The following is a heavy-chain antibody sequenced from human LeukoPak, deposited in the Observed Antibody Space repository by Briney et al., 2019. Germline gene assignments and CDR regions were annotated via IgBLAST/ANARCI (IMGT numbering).Heavy chain of an antibody. V-gene: IGHV3-30-3*01. CDR1: GFTFNSYA. D-gene: IGHD1-26*01. CDR2: ISYDGSNK. CDR3: ARGIVGASTYYFDY. Sequence: GGSLRLSCAASGFTFNSYAMHWVRQAPGKGLEWVAVISYDGSNKYYADSVKGRFTISRDNSKNTLYLQMNSLRAEDTAVYYCARGIVGASTYYFDYWGQGTLVTVSS. J-gene: IGHJ4*02.